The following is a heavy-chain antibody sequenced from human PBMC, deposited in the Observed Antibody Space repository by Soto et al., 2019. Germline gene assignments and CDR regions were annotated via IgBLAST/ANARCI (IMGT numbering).Heavy chain of an antibody. CDR1: GGSISSGGYY. V-gene: IGHV4-31*03. J-gene: IGHJ6*02. Sequence: SETLSLTCTVSGGSISSGGYYWSWIRQHPGKGLDWIGYIYYSGSTYYNPSLKSRVTISVDTSKNQFSLKLSSVTAADTAVYYCARDQKAGGYDLYYYYYGMDVWGQGTTVTVSS. CDR3: ARDQKAGGYDLYYYYYGMDV. D-gene: IGHD5-12*01. CDR2: IYYSGST.